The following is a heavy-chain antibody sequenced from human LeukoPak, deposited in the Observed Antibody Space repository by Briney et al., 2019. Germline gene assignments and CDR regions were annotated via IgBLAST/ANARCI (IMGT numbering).Heavy chain of an antibody. Sequence: ASVKVSCKASGYTFTGYYMHWVRQAPGQGLEWMGRTNPNSGGTNYAQKFQGRVTMTRDTSTSTAYMELSRLKSDDTAVYYCARDFEAIAGFDYWGQGTLVTVSS. J-gene: IGHJ4*02. CDR3: ARDFEAIAGFDY. CDR2: TNPNSGGT. V-gene: IGHV1-2*06. D-gene: IGHD6-13*01. CDR1: GYTFTGYY.